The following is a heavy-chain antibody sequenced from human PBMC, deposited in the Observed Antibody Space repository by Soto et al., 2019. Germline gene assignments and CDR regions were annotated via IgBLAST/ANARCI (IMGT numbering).Heavy chain of an antibody. CDR2: IYYSGST. D-gene: IGHD2-8*01. V-gene: IGHV4-59*01. Sequence: QVQLQESGPGLVKPSETLSLTCTVSGGSISSYYWSWSWQPPGQGLEWIGYIYYSGSTNYNPSLQSRGTISVDTSTNRFSLRLRCVTAANTVGYYCARGHGAIGVCYGAGGFDIWGQGKMVTVSS. CDR1: GGSISSYY. J-gene: IGHJ3*02. CDR3: ARGHGAIGVCYGAGGFDI.